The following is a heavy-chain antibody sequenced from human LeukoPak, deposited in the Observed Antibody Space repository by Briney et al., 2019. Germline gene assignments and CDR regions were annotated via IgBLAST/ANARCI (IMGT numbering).Heavy chain of an antibody. V-gene: IGHV1-69*04. CDR2: IIPILGIA. D-gene: IGHD6-19*01. J-gene: IGHJ6*02. Sequence: GASVTVSCKASGGTFSSYAISWVRQAPGQGLEWMGRIIPILGIANYAQKFQGRVTITADKSTSTAYMELSSLRSEDTAVYYCARGQWLPRANRYYYYGMDVWGQGTTVTVSS. CDR3: ARGQWLPRANRYYYYGMDV. CDR1: GGTFSSYA.